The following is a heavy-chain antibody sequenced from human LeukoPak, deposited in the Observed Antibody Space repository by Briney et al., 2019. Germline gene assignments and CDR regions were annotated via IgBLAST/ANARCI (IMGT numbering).Heavy chain of an antibody. CDR2: ISSNGGST. CDR1: GFTFSSYA. CDR3: ARDPGGSSRYYDWYFDL. J-gene: IGHJ2*01. Sequence: AGGSLRLSCAASGFTFSSYAMHWVRQAPGKGLEYVSAISSNGGSTYYANSVKGRFTISRDNSKNTLYLQMGSLRAEDMAVYYCARDPGGSSRYYDWYFDLWGRGTLVTVSS. V-gene: IGHV3-64*01. D-gene: IGHD3-22*01.